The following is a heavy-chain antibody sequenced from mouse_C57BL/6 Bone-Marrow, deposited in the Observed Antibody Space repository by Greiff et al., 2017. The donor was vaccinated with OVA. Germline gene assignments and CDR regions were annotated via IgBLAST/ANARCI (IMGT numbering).Heavy chain of an antibody. J-gene: IGHJ3*01. Sequence: QVQLKQPGAELVKPGAPVKLSCKASGYTFTSYWMQWVKQRPGQGLEWIGEIDPSDSYTNYNQKFKGKATLTVDTSSSTAYMQLSSLTSEDSAVYYCASAVFAYWGQGTLVTVSA. CDR1: GYTFTSYW. CDR3: ASAVFAY. V-gene: IGHV1-50*01. CDR2: IDPSDSYT.